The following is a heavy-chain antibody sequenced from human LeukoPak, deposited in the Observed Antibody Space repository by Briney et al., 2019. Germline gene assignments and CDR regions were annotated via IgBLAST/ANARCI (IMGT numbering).Heavy chain of an antibody. D-gene: IGHD6-13*01. Sequence: SETLSLTCAVSGGSISSGGYSWSWIRQPPGKGLEWIGYIYHSGSTYYNPSLKSRVTISVDRSKNQFSLKLSSVTAADTAVYYCARERTVYSSSWYNWLDPWGQGTLVTVSS. CDR1: GGSISSGGYS. CDR2: IYHSGST. J-gene: IGHJ5*02. CDR3: ARERTVYSSSWYNWLDP. V-gene: IGHV4-30-2*01.